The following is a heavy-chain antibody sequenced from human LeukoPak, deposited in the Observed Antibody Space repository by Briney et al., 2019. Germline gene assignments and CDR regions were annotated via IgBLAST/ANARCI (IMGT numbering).Heavy chain of an antibody. V-gene: IGHV1-18*04. D-gene: IGHD2-15*01. Sequence: ASVKVSCKASGYTFSSYGISWVRQAPGQGLEWMGWISTYNGNTNYGNTNYAQKLQGGVTLTTDTSTSTVYMELRSLRSDDTAVYYCARDLGYCSGGSCTFRFDPWGQGTLVTVSS. J-gene: IGHJ5*02. CDR1: GYTFSSYG. CDR2: ISTYNGNTNYGNT. CDR3: ARDLGYCSGGSCTFRFDP.